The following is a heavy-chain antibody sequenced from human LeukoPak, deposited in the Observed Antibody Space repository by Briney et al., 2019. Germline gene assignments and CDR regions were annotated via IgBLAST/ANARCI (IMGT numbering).Heavy chain of an antibody. D-gene: IGHD4-11*01. CDR1: GFTFSSYA. Sequence: PGRSLRLSCAASGFTFSSYAMHWVRQAPGKGLEWVAVISYDGSNKYYADSVKGRFTISRDNSKNTLYLQMNSLRAEDTAVYYCARDQIVTSWFDPWGQGTLVTVS. CDR3: ARDQIVTSWFDP. J-gene: IGHJ5*02. V-gene: IGHV3-30*04. CDR2: ISYDGSNK.